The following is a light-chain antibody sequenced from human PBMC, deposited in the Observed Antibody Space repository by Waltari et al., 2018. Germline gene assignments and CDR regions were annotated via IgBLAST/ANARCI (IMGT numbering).Light chain of an antibody. CDR1: SSNIGSNY. V-gene: IGLV1-47*01. Sequence: QSVLTQPPSASGTPGQRVTISCSGSSSNIGSNYVYWYQQLPGTAPKLLIYRNNQRASGVPDRFSGSKSGTSASLAISGLRSEDEADYYCAAWDDSLSGRNVFGSGTKVTVL. CDR2: RNN. CDR3: AAWDDSLSGRNV. J-gene: IGLJ6*01.